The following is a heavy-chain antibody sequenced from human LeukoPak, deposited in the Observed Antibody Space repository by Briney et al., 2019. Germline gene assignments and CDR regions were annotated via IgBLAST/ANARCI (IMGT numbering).Heavy chain of an antibody. D-gene: IGHD6-13*01. CDR2: ISWNSVSI. Sequence: HTGGSLRLSCAASGFTPDDYVVDSVRQAPGKGLESVSGISWNSVSISYAPCEKGRFTISRNNAKNSLYLQMNSLRAEDTALYYCAKDIGTGGTGWYFDLWGRGTLVTVSS. J-gene: IGHJ2*01. CDR3: AKDIGTGGTGWYFDL. CDR1: GFTPDDYV. V-gene: IGHV3-9*02.